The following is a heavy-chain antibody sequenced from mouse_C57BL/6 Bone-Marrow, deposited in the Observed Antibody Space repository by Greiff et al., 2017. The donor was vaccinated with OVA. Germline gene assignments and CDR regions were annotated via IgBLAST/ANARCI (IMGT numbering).Heavy chain of an antibody. V-gene: IGHV1-80*01. D-gene: IGHD2-2*01. Sequence: VQGVESGAELVKPGASVKISCKASGYAFSSYWMNWVKQRPGKGLEWIGQIYPGDGDTNYNGKFKGKATLTADKSSSTAYMQLSSLTSEDSAVYFCARRGVTTSDYWGQGTTLTVSS. CDR1: GYAFSSYW. J-gene: IGHJ2*01. CDR2: IYPGDGDT. CDR3: ARRGVTTSDY.